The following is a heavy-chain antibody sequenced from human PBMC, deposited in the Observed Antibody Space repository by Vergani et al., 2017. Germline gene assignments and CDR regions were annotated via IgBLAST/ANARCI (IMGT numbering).Heavy chain of an antibody. CDR3: ARDVHSGSYRIGGVDY. D-gene: IGHD1-26*01. V-gene: IGHV1-2*02. CDR1: GYTFTGYY. CDR2: INPNSGGT. Sequence: QVQLVQSGAEVKKTGASVKVSCKASGYTFTGYYMHWVRQAPGQGLEWMGWINPNSGGTNYAQKFQGRVTMTRDTSISTAYMELSRLRSDDTAVYYCARDVHSGSYRIGGVDYWGQGTLVTVSS. J-gene: IGHJ4*02.